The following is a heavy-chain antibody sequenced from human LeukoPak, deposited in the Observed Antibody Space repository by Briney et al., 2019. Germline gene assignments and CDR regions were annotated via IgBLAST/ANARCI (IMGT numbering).Heavy chain of an antibody. CDR2: INPNSGGT. Sequence: GASVKVSCKASGYTFTGYYMHWVRQAPGQGLEWMGWINPNSGGTNYAQKFQGRVTMTRDTSISTAYMELSRLRSDDTAVYYCATPYYGEPVSEEGPYFDYWGQGTLVTVSS. V-gene: IGHV1-2*02. CDR1: GYTFTGYY. CDR3: ATPYYGEPVSEEGPYFDY. J-gene: IGHJ4*02. D-gene: IGHD4-17*01.